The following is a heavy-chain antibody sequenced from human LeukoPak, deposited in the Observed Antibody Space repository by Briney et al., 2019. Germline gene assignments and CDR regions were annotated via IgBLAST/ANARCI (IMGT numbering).Heavy chain of an antibody. CDR3: ASSRN. CDR2: INQDGSEK. Sequence: PGGSLRLSCAASGFSFSNAWMNWVRQAPGKGLEWVANINQDGSEKYYVDSVKGRFTITRDNAKNSLYLQMNSLKDEDTSVYYCASSRNWGQGTLVTVSS. J-gene: IGHJ4*02. V-gene: IGHV3-7*02. CDR1: GFSFSNAW.